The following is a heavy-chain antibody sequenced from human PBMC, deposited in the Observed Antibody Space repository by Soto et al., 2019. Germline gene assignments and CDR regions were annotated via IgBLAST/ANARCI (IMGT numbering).Heavy chain of an antibody. CDR2: IYYSGST. Sequence: QVQLQESGPGLVKLSETLSLTCTVSGGSISSYYWSWIRQSPGKGLEWIGYIYYSGSTNYNPSLKSRVTISVDTSKNQFSLKLSSVTAADTAVYYCARGRSGGAYPFDYWCHGNLLTVSS. V-gene: IGHV4-59*01. CDR3: ARGRSGGAYPFDY. J-gene: IGHJ4*01. CDR1: GGSISSYY. D-gene: IGHD3-16*01.